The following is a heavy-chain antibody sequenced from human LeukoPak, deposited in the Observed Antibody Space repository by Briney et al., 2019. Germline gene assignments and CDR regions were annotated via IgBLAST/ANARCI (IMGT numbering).Heavy chain of an antibody. V-gene: IGHV1-2*02. Sequence: ASVKVSCKAFGYTFSGYYMHWVRTAPGPGLEWMGWINPNSAGKNYAQKCQGRVTMTRDTSISTAYMELSRLRSDDTAVYYCARVRYFDPNFDYWGQGTLVTVSS. D-gene: IGHD3-9*01. CDR3: ARVRYFDPNFDY. CDR1: GYTFSGYY. J-gene: IGHJ4*02. CDR2: INPNSAGK.